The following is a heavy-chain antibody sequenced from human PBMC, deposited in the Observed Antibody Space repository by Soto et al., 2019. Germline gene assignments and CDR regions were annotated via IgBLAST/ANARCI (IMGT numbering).Heavy chain of an antibody. CDR2: ISPKSNYR. D-gene: IGHD2-21*01. Sequence: QIQVVESGGGLVKPGGALRLSCEASGFTFSDFYMSWIRQAPGKGLEWLSYISPKSNYREYAESVKGRHTISRDNAKNSLSLKMNSLRVEDTAVYYCVRGGGGGQFDSWGQGALVTVSS. CDR3: VRGGGGGQFDS. V-gene: IGHV3-11*06. CDR1: GFTFSDFY. J-gene: IGHJ4*02.